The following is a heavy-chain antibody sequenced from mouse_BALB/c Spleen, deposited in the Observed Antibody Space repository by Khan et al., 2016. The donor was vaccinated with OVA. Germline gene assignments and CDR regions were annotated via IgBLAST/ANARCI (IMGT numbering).Heavy chain of an antibody. CDR3: ARDGSRDNYAMDY. CDR1: GYSITSDYA. V-gene: IGHV3-2*02. CDR2: INYSGST. J-gene: IGHJ4*01. Sequence: VQLKESGPGLVKPSQSLSLTCTVTGYSITSDYAWNWIRQFPGNKLEWMGYINYSGSTNYNPALKSRISITRDTSKNQFFLQLNSVTTADTATYYCARDGSRDNYAMDYWGQGTSVTVSS. D-gene: IGHD2-3*01.